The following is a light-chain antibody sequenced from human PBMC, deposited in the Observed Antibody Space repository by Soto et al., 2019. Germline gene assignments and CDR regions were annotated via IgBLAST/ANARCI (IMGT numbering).Light chain of an antibody. V-gene: IGLV2-14*01. CDR1: SSDVGGYNY. CDR2: EVS. CDR3: SSYTSSSTLV. Sequence: SVLTQPASVSGSPGQSITISCTGTSSDVGGYNYVSWYQQNPGKPPKLMIYEVSNRLSRVSNRCSGSKSGNRASLSISGLQVEDEADYYCSSYTSSSTLVFGTGTKVTVL. J-gene: IGLJ1*01.